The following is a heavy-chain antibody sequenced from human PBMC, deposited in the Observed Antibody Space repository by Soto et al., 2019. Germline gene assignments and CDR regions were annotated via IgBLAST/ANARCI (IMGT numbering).Heavy chain of an antibody. CDR2: ISAGGGGT. J-gene: IGHJ5*02. CDR3: AKGGIATRLSGWFDP. D-gene: IGHD6-6*01. V-gene: IGHV3-23*01. CDR1: GVTFSSYA. Sequence: GGSLRLSCAASGVTFSSYALTWVRQAPGRGLEWVSTISAGGGGTYYADSVKGRFTISRDNSKNTLYLQMSSLRAEDTAVYYCAKGGIATRLSGWFDPWGQGTLVTVSS.